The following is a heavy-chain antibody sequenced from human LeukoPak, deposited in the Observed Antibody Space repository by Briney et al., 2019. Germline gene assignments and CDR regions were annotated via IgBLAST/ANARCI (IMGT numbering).Heavy chain of an antibody. J-gene: IGHJ3*02. Sequence: GGSLRLSCAASGFTFDDYGMSWVRQAPGKGLEWVSGINWNGGSTGYADSVKGRFTISRDNARNSLYLQMNSLRAEDTALYYCARDTAGTEAFDIWGQGTMVTVSS. CDR3: ARDTAGTEAFDI. D-gene: IGHD6-13*01. V-gene: IGHV3-20*04. CDR1: GFTFDDYG. CDR2: INWNGGST.